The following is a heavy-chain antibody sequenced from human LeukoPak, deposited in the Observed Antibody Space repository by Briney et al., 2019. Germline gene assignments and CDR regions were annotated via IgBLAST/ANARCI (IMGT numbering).Heavy chain of an antibody. V-gene: IGHV3-74*01. CDR3: TRGTTCMFEP. Sequence: PGGSLRLSCAASGFTFNSNWMHWVRQAPGQGLVWVSRINSDGSTIGYADSVKGRFTISRDNAKNTLFLQMNSLRAEDTAVYYCTRGTTCMFEPWGQGTLVTVSS. CDR2: INSDGSTI. J-gene: IGHJ5*02. CDR1: GFTFNSNW. D-gene: IGHD4-11*01.